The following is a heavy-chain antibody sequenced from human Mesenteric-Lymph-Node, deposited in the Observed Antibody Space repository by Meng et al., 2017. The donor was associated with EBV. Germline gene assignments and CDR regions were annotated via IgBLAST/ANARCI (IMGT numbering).Heavy chain of an antibody. V-gene: IGHV6-1*01. CDR3: ARDGPYGSGSYFDY. D-gene: IGHD3-10*01. CDR1: GDSVSSNNAA. CDR2: TYYRSKWYN. Sequence: HVPQSGTGLVKPSQTLSLTCAISGDSVSSNNAAWNWIRQSPSRGLEWLGRTYYRSKWYNDFAVSVKSRITINPDTSKNQLSLQLKSVTPEDTAVYYCARDGPYGSGSYFDYWGQGTLVTVSS. J-gene: IGHJ4*02.